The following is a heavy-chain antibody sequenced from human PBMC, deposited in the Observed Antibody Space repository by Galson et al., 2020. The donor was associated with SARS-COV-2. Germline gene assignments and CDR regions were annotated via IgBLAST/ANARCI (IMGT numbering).Heavy chain of an antibody. J-gene: IGHJ6*02. Sequence: GGSLRLSCAASGFTFSRYWMSWVRQAPGKGLEWVANIKQDGSEKYYVDSVKGRFTISRDNAKNSLYLQMNSLRAEDTAVYYCAREGHCSGGSCYSAYYYYYGMDVWGQGTTVTVSS. CDR1: GFTFSRYW. CDR2: IKQDGSEK. V-gene: IGHV3-7*01. D-gene: IGHD2-15*01. CDR3: AREGHCSGGSCYSAYYYYYGMDV.